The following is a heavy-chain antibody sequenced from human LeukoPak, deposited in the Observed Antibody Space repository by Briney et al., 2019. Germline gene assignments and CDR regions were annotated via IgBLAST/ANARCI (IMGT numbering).Heavy chain of an antibody. Sequence: PGGSLRLSCAASGFTVSSTYMGWVRQATGKGLEWVSVIYSGGAAYYPDSVKGRFIISRDLSKNTLYLQMNDLRAEDTAVYYCARVAVAYFDYWGQGTLVTVSS. J-gene: IGHJ4*02. CDR1: GFTVSSTY. V-gene: IGHV3-66*01. CDR2: IYSGGAA. CDR3: ARVAVAYFDY. D-gene: IGHD6-19*01.